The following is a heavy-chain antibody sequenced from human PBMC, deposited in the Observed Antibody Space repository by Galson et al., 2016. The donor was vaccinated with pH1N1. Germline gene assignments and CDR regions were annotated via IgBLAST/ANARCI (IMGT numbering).Heavy chain of an antibody. CDR1: GFTFSTYA. J-gene: IGHJ4*02. CDR3: AKGYYYDSSGYSIFDY. CDR2: ISGSGTSA. D-gene: IGHD3-22*01. Sequence: SLRLSCAASGFTFSTYAMTWVRQAPGKGLEWVSGISGSGTSANYADSVKGRFTIFRDNSKNTLYLQMNSLRVEDTAIYYCAKGYYYDSSGYSIFDYWGQGPLVAVSS. V-gene: IGHV3-23*01.